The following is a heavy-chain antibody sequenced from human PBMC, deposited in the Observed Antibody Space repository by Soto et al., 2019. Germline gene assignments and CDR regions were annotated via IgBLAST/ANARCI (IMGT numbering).Heavy chain of an antibody. J-gene: IGHJ4*02. Sequence: QVQLQESGPGLLKPSETLSLTCTVSGASISSYYWSWIRQSPGKGLEWIGYISYSGGSNSNPSLRGRVTISIDTSNNQFSLKLISLTAEDTAVYYCARGERLGLDYWGQGTPVTVSS. CDR3: ARGERLGLDY. D-gene: IGHD6-19*01. CDR1: GASISSYY. V-gene: IGHV4-59*01. CDR2: ISYSGGS.